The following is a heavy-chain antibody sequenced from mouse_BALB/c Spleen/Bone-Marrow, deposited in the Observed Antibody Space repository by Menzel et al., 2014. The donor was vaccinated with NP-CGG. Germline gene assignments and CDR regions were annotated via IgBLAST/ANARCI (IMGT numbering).Heavy chain of an antibody. J-gene: IGHJ3*01. CDR1: GFSLTTYD. CDR3: VREYGNFAWFAY. Sequence: VQRVESGPGLVEPSQSLCITCTISGFSLTTYDINWIRQPPGKGLEWLGVVWNGGGTNYNSAFMSRLYRTKDNSKSQVFLKKNSLQSDDTAIYYCVREYGNFAWFAYWGQGTLVTVVA. D-gene: IGHD2-10*02. V-gene: IGHV2-9-2*01. CDR2: VWNGGGT.